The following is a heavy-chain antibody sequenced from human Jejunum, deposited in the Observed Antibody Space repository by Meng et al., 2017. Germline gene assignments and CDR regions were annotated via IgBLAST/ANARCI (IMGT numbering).Heavy chain of an antibody. CDR1: GYTFINYY. J-gene: IGHJ3*01. Sequence: ASVKVSCKASGYTFINYYIHWVRQAPGQGLEWMGIINYKSGSLTKAQNFQGRLSMTRDTPTSTLYMELSRLRSEDTAIYFCARGYYNAFDKGAFDVWGQGTMVTVSS. CDR3: ARGYYNAFDKGAFDV. V-gene: IGHV1-46*01. D-gene: IGHD3-10*01. CDR2: INYKSGSL.